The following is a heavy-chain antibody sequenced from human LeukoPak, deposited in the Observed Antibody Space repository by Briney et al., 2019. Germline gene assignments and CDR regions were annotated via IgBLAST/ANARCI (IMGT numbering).Heavy chain of an antibody. CDR1: GGSISRYY. CDR3: AREYSSSRARFDY. Sequence: PSETLSLTCTVSGGSISRYYWSWIRQPAGKGLEWIGRIYTSGSTNYNPSLKSRVTMSVDTSKNQFSLKLSSVTAADTAVYYCAREYSSSRARFDYWGQGTLVTVSS. D-gene: IGHD6-13*01. J-gene: IGHJ4*02. V-gene: IGHV4-4*07. CDR2: IYTSGST.